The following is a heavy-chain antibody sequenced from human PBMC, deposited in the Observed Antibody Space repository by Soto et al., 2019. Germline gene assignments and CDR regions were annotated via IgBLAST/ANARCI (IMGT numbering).Heavy chain of an antibody. CDR2: INTGTGNT. Sequence: QVQLIQSGAEAKKPGASVKVSCKASGYTFTSYAIHWVRQAPGQRLEWMGWINTGTGNTKYSQKFQGRVTITRDRSASTADMELISLRSEDTAVYYLARVRCIGTTCHYDYYYGMDVWGPVTTVTVSS. CDR1: GYTFTSYA. J-gene: IGHJ6*01. V-gene: IGHV1-3*04. D-gene: IGHD2-2*01. CDR3: ARVRCIGTTCHYDYYYGMDV.